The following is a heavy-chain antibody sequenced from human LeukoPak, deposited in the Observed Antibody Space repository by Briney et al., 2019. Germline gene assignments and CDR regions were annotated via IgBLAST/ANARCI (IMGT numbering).Heavy chain of an antibody. J-gene: IGHJ6*03. CDR1: GNSFGDYY. D-gene: IGHD4-23*01. CDR3: ARGGGDYYMDV. CDR2: INHSGST. V-gene: IGHV4-34*01. Sequence: SETLSLTCTVSGNSFGDYYWSWIRQPPGKGLEWIGEINHSGSTNCNPSLKSRVTISVDTSKNQFSLKVSSVTAADTAVYYCARGGGDYYMDVWGKGTTVTVSS.